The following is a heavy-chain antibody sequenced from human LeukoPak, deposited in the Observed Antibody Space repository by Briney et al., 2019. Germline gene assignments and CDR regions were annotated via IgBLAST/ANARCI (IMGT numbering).Heavy chain of an antibody. V-gene: IGHV3-53*01. CDR1: GFTVSSNY. CDR3: ARALMTGYSSGWYFFDY. J-gene: IGHJ4*02. CDR2: IYSGGST. Sequence: PGGSLRLSCAASGFTVSSNYMSWVRQAPGKGLEWVSVIYSGGSTYYADSVKGRFTISRDNSKNTLYLQMNSLRPEDTAVYYCARALMTGYSSGWYFFDYWGQGTLVTVSS. D-gene: IGHD6-19*01.